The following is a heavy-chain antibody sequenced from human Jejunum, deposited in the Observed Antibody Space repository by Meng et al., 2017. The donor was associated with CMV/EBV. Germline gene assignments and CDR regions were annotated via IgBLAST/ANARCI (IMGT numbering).Heavy chain of an antibody. J-gene: IGHJ4*02. CDR2: IKTKREDETT. D-gene: IGHD1-14*01. V-gene: IGHV3-15*01. CDR1: GFIFSEVW. CDR3: TSRTVTTNDY. Sequence: CGASGFIFSEVWMNWVRQAPGKGLEWLGRIKTKREDETTDYNETVKGRFTISRDDSRNMVFLHMSGLTTEDTAVYYCTSRTVTTNDYWGQGTLVTVSS.